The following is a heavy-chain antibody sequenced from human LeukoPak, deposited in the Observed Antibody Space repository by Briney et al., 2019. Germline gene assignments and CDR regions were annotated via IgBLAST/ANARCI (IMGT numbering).Heavy chain of an antibody. D-gene: IGHD4-17*01. J-gene: IGHJ4*02. CDR3: ARGPTVTRSDFDF. Sequence: GGSLRLSCAASGFTFSSYSMNWVRQAPGKGLEWVSYISSSSSTIYYADSVKGRFTISRDNAKNSLYLQMNSLRAEDTAVYYCARGPTVTRSDFDFWGQGTLVTVSS. V-gene: IGHV3-48*01. CDR2: ISSSSSTI. CDR1: GFTFSSYS.